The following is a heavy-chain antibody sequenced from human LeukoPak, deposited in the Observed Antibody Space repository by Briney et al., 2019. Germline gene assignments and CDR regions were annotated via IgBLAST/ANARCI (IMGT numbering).Heavy chain of an antibody. CDR3: ARRSVVIIPPFYYYYMDV. V-gene: IGHV4-30-4*08. D-gene: IGHD3-3*01. J-gene: IGHJ6*03. CDR2: IYYSGST. Sequence: PSQTLSLTCTVSGGSISSGDYYWSWIRQPPGKGLEWIGYIYYSGSTNYNPSLKSRVTISVDTSKNQFSLKLSSVTAADTAVYYCARRSVVIIPPFYYYYMDVWGKGTTVTVSS. CDR1: GGSISSGDYY.